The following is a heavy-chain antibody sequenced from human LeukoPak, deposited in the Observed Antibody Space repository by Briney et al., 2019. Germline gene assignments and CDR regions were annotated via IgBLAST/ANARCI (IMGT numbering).Heavy chain of an antibody. CDR1: GFTFSSYG. CDR3: ARDGGIQWEPLGYFDY. CDR2: IWYDGSNK. V-gene: IGHV3-33*01. J-gene: IGHJ4*02. Sequence: GGSLRLSCAASGFTFSSYGMHWVRQAPGKGLEWVAVIWYDGSNKYYADSVKGRFTISRDNSKNTLYLQMNSLRAEDTAVYYCARDGGIQWEPLGYFDYWGQGTLVTVSS. D-gene: IGHD1-26*01.